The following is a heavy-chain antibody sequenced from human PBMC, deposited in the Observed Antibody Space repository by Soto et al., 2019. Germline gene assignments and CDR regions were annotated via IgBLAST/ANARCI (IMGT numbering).Heavy chain of an antibody. CDR2: ISDDGSIK. D-gene: IGHD5-18*01. V-gene: IGHV3-30*18. Sequence: GGSLRLSCSASGFTFSSNGMHWVRQAPGKGLEWVAVISDDGSIKNYADSLKGRFTISRDNSKNTLYLQMNSLRAEDTAVYYCAKGSGYSYGNLYYYYYGMDVWGQGTTVTVSS. CDR3: AKGSGYSYGNLYYYYYGMDV. J-gene: IGHJ6*02. CDR1: GFTFSSNG.